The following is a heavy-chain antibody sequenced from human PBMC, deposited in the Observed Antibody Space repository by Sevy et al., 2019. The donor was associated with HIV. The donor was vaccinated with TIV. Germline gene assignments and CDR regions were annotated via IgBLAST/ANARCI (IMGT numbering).Heavy chain of an antibody. J-gene: IGHJ3*02. Sequence: SVKVSCKASGGTFSSYAISWVRQAPGQGLEWMGGIIPIFGTANYAQKFQGRVTITADKSTSTAYMELSSLRSEDTAVYYCARSLGEGAMIVVGDAFDIWGQGTMVTVSS. D-gene: IGHD3-22*01. CDR3: ARSLGEGAMIVVGDAFDI. CDR1: GGTFSSYA. V-gene: IGHV1-69*06. CDR2: IIPIFGTA.